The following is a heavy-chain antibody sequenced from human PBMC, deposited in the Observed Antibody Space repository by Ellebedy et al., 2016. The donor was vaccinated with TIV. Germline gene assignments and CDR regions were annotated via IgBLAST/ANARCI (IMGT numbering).Heavy chain of an antibody. J-gene: IGHJ5*02. D-gene: IGHD3-22*01. Sequence: SETLSLXCAVYGGSFTTYYWSWIRQPPGKGLEWIGEINHSGGTNYNPSLKNRVTISVDTSKNQFSLKLTSVTAADTGLYYCARAYEGTDSPWGQGTRVTVSP. CDR2: INHSGGT. CDR1: GGSFTTYY. V-gene: IGHV4-34*01. CDR3: ARAYEGTDSP.